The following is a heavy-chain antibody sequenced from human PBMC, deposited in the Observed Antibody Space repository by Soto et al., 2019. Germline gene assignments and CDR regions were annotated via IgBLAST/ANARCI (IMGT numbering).Heavy chain of an antibody. CDR3: ARSEAVTEYYFDY. J-gene: IGHJ4*02. V-gene: IGHV5-51*01. Sequence: PGESLKISCKGSGYTFTDYWIGWVRQLPRKGLEWMGIIYPGDSDTRYSPSFQGQVTISADKSISTAYLQWSSLKASDTAMYYCARSEAVTEYYFDYWGQGTLVTVSS. CDR1: GYTFTDYW. CDR2: IYPGDSDT. D-gene: IGHD4-17*01.